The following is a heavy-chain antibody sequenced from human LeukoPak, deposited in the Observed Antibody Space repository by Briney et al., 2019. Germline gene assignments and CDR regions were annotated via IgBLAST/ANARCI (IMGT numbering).Heavy chain of an antibody. Sequence: GESLKISCKGSGYSFTSYWIGWARQMPGKGLEWMGIIYPGDSDARYSPSFQGQVTISADKSISTAYLQWSSLKASDTAMYYCARHNWTDGWYYYGMDVWGQGTTVTVSS. CDR1: GYSFTSYW. CDR2: IYPGDSDA. J-gene: IGHJ6*02. D-gene: IGHD1-20*01. CDR3: ARHNWTDGWYYYGMDV. V-gene: IGHV5-51*01.